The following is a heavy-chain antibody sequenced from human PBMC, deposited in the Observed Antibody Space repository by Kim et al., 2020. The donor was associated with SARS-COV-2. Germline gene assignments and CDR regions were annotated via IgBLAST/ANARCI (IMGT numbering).Heavy chain of an antibody. CDR1: GFTFSSYG. CDR3: AKGDDSSAWGFSGFDY. Sequence: GGSLRLSCAASGFTFSSYGMHWVRQAPGKGLEWVAVIWYDGSNKYYADSVKGRFTISRDNSKNTLYLQMNSLRAEVTAVYYCAKGDDSSAWGFSGFDYWGQGALVTVSS. CDR2: IWYDGSNK. D-gene: IGHD3-22*01. J-gene: IGHJ4*02. V-gene: IGHV3-33*06.